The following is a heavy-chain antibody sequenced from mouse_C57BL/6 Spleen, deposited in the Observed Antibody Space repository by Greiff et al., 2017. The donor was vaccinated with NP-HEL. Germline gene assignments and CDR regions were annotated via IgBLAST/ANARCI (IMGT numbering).Heavy chain of an antibody. J-gene: IGHJ2*01. CDR3: ARYEVYGNYAFDY. CDR2: INPNNGGT. CDR1: GYTFTDYN. Sequence: EVQLQQSGPELVKPGASVKMSCKASGYTFTDYNMHWVKQSHGKSLEWIGYINPNNGGTSYNQKFKGKATLTVNKSSSTAYMELRSLTSEESAVYYWARYEVYGNYAFDYWGQGTTLTVSS. V-gene: IGHV1-22*01. D-gene: IGHD2-1*01.